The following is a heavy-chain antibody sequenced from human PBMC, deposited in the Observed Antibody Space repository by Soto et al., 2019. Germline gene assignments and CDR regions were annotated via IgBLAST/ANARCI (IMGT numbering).Heavy chain of an antibody. D-gene: IGHD3-10*01. V-gene: IGHV1-69*02. CDR1: VGTFSSYS. CDR3: ASSSRVLLDY. CDR2: IIPILGIA. J-gene: IGHJ4*02. Sequence: QVQLVQSGAEVKKPGSSVKVSCKASVGTFSSYSISWVRQAPGQGLEWMGRIIPILGIANYAQKFQGRVTITADKSTSTAYMELSSQRAEDTAVYYCASSSRVLLDYWGQGTLVTVSS.